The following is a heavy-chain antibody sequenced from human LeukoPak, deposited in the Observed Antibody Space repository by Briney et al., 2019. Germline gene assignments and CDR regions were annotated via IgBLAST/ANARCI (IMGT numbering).Heavy chain of an antibody. D-gene: IGHD6-19*01. CDR3: ARDAVGLIAVAGVDP. CDR2: ISAYNGNT. J-gene: IGHJ5*02. V-gene: IGHV1-18*01. Sequence: GASVKVSCKASGYTFTSYGISWVRQAPGQGLEWMGWISAYNGNTNYAQKLQGRVTMTTDTSTSTAYMELRSLRSDDTAVYYCARDAVGLIAVAGVDPWGQGTLVTVSS. CDR1: GYTFTSYG.